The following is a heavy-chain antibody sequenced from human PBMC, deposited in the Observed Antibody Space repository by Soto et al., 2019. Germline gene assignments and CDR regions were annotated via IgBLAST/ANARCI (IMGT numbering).Heavy chain of an antibody. CDR2: ISYDGSHA. V-gene: IGHV3-30*18. D-gene: IGHD1-26*01. J-gene: IGHJ4*02. CDR1: GFTFTTYG. Sequence: QVQLVDSGGGVDQPGRSLRLSCAASGFTFTTYGMHWVRRAPGKGLEWVAVISYDGSHAYYADSVKGRFTISRDNSKNTLYLQINSLRAEDTAVYYCAKERTYSVASGFDYWGRGTLVTVSS. CDR3: AKERTYSVASGFDY.